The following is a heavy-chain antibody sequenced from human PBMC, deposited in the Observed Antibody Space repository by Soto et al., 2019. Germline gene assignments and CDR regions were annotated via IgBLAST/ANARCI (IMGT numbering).Heavy chain of an antibody. V-gene: IGHV1-69*13. CDR3: ATQLTGDLDF. Sequence: QVQLVQSGAEVRKPGSSVKVSCVASGGTFSTSAMNWVRQAPGQGLEWVGGIIPVFGTPTYAQSLQGRVTITVDVSTTTADMELTSLRPEDTAVYYCATQLTGDLDFWGQGTLVIVSS. CDR2: IIPVFGTP. J-gene: IGHJ4*02. CDR1: GGTFSTSA. D-gene: IGHD7-27*01.